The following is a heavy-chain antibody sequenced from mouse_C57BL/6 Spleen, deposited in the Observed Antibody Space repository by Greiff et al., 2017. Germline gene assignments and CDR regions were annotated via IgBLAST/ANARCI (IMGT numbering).Heavy chain of an antibody. J-gene: IGHJ3*01. CDR3: AGESNYYGSSYPFAY. Sequence: EVKLVESGGGLVKPGGSLKLSCAASGFTFSSYAMSWVRQTPEKRLEWVATISDGGSYTYYPDNVKGRFTISRDNAKNNLYLQMSHLKSEDTAMYYCAGESNYYGSSYPFAYWGQGTLVTVSA. V-gene: IGHV5-4*01. D-gene: IGHD1-1*01. CDR1: GFTFSSYA. CDR2: ISDGGSYT.